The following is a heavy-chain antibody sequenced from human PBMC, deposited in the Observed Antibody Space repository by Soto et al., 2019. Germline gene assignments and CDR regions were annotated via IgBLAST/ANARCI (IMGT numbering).Heavy chain of an antibody. D-gene: IGHD1-26*01. Sequence: GGSLRLSCAASGFTFSSYAMSWVRQAPGKGLEWVSAISGSGGSTYYADSVKGRFTISRDNSKNTLYLQMNSLRAEDTAVYYCAKDTKIVGALRGAFDIWGQGTMVTVSS. V-gene: IGHV3-23*01. CDR1: GFTFSSYA. J-gene: IGHJ3*02. CDR2: ISGSGGST. CDR3: AKDTKIVGALRGAFDI.